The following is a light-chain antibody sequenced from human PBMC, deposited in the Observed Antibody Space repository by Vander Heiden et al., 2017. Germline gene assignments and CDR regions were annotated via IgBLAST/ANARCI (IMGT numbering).Light chain of an antibody. J-gene: IGKJ1*01. CDR2: GAS. Sequence: ELVMTQSPATLCVSPGARATLSCRASQSVSSNLAWYQQKPGQAPRLLIYGASTRATGIPARFSGSGSGTEFTLTISSLQSEDFAVYYCQQYNNWPPWTFGQGTKVEIK. CDR1: QSVSSN. V-gene: IGKV3-15*01. CDR3: QQYNNWPPWT.